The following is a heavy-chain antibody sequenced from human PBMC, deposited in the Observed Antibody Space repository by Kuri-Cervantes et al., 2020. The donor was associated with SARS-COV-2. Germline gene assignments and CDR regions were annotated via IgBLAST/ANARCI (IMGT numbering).Heavy chain of an antibody. CDR3: ARGFSAVVVAHWYFDL. J-gene: IGHJ2*01. V-gene: IGHV4-34*01. D-gene: IGHD3-22*01. Sequence: SETLSLTCAVYGGSFSGYYWSWFRQPPGKGLEWIGEINHSGSTNYNPSLKSRVTISVDTSKNQFSLKLSSVTAADTAVYYCARGFSAVVVAHWYFDLWGRGTLVTVSS. CDR2: INHSGST. CDR1: GGSFSGYY.